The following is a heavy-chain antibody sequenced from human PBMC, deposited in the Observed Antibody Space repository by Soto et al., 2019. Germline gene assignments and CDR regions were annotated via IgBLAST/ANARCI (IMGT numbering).Heavy chain of an antibody. CDR1: GYTFTSCG. CDR2: ISAYNGNT. Sequence: SSVRFSCRASGYTFTSCGIRWVRQAPGQGLEWMGWISAYNGNTNYAQKLQGRVTMTTDTSTSTAYMELRSLRSDDTAVYYCARLYYYDSSGYPNDYWGQGTLVTVSS. V-gene: IGHV1-18*01. D-gene: IGHD3-22*01. CDR3: ARLYYYDSSGYPNDY. J-gene: IGHJ4*02.